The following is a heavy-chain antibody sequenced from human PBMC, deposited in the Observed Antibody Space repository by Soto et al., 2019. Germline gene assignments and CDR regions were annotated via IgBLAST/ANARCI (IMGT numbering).Heavy chain of an antibody. CDR1: GGSISSSSYY. CDR2: IYYSGST. J-gene: IGHJ6*02. CDR3: ARRPRSQGNYYYGMDA. Sequence: SETLSLACTVSGGSISSSSYYWGWIRQPPGKGLEWIGSIYYSGSTYYNPSLKSRVTISVDTSKNQFSLKLSSVTAADTAVYYCARRPRSQGNYYYGMDAWGQWTTVT. D-gene: IGHD3-10*01. V-gene: IGHV4-39*01.